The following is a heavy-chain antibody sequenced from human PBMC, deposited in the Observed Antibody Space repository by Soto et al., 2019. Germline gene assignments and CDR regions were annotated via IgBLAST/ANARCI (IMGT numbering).Heavy chain of an antibody. CDR1: GYTFTSYD. D-gene: IGHD3-9*01. J-gene: IGHJ5*02. V-gene: IGHV1-8*01. Sequence: ASVKVSCKASGYTFTSYDINWVRQATGQGLEWMGWMNPNSGNTGYAQKFQGRVTMTRNTSISTAYMELSSLRSEDTAVYYCARGGYYDILTVYYRGRNFVWFDLWGQGTLVTVFS. CDR2: MNPNSGNT. CDR3: ARGGYYDILTVYYRGRNFVWFDL.